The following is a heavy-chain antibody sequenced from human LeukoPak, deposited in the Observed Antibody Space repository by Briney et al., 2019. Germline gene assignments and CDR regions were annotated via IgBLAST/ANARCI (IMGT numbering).Heavy chain of an antibody. CDR3: TKGVYGDYGSCFDY. CDR1: GFTLSSYG. J-gene: IGHJ4*02. CDR2: IHYDGSNK. D-gene: IGHD4-17*01. Sequence: GGSLRLSCAASGFTLSSYGMHWIRQAPGKGLECVAFIHYDGSNKNYGDSVKGRFTISRDTSKNTLYLQMNSLRAEDTAVYYCTKGVYGDYGSCFDYWGQGTLVTASS. V-gene: IGHV3-30*02.